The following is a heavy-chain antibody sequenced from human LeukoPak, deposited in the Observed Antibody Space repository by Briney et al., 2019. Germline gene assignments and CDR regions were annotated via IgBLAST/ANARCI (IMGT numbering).Heavy chain of an antibody. CDR1: GGSISSYY. CDR2: IYYSGST. D-gene: IGHD6-19*01. Sequence: SETLSLPCTVSGGSISSYYWSWIRQPPGKGLEWIGYIYYSGSTNYNPSLKSRVTISVDTSKNQFSLKLSSVTAADTAVYYCARHSSVVYSSGWYLGWYFDYWGQGTLVTVSS. V-gene: IGHV4-59*08. CDR3: ARHSSVVYSSGWYLGWYFDY. J-gene: IGHJ4*02.